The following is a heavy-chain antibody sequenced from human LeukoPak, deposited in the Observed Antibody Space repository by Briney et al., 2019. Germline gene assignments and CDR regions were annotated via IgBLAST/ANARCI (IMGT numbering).Heavy chain of an antibody. Sequence: SETLSLTCAVSGYSISSGYYWGWIRQPPGKGLEWIGSIYHGGSTYYNPSLKSRVTISVDTSKNQFSLKLSSVTAADTAVYYCARVELGSFDYWGQGTLVTVSS. V-gene: IGHV4-38-2*01. CDR3: ARVELGSFDY. CDR2: IYHGGST. J-gene: IGHJ4*02. CDR1: GYSISSGYY. D-gene: IGHD1-7*01.